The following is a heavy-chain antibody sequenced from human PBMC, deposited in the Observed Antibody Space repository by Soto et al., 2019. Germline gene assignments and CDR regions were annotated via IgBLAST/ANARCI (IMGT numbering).Heavy chain of an antibody. V-gene: IGHV3-23*01. CDR2: ISGSGIST. Sequence: DVQLLESGGGLVQPGGSLRLSCAASGFTFRSYAMSWVRQAPGKGREWVSGISGSGISTHYADSVKGRFTVSRDNSKNTLYLQMNSLRAEDTAVYNCAKEPVGPDWYFDRWGRGTLGTVSS. J-gene: IGHJ2*01. CDR3: AKEPVGPDWYFDR. CDR1: GFTFRSYA.